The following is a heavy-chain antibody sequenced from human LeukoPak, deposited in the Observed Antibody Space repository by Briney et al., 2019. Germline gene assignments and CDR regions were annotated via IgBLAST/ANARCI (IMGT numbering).Heavy chain of an antibody. Sequence: GASVKVSCKASGGTFSTYGISWLRLAPGQGLEWMGGLIPMFGTADYAQKFQDRVIITADTSTSTVSMELGGLRSEDTAIYYCARGVVVVAATLDTAMVRVRRALPDAFDIWGQGTMVTVSS. V-gene: IGHV1-69*06. CDR2: LIPMFGTA. CDR1: GGTFSTYG. D-gene: IGHD2-15*01. J-gene: IGHJ3*02. CDR3: ARGVVVVAATLDTAMVRVRRALPDAFDI.